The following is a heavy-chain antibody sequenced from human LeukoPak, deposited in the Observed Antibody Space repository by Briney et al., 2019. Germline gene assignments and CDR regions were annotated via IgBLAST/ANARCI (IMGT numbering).Heavy chain of an antibody. CDR2: IYYSGIT. D-gene: IGHD2-2*01. Sequence: SETLSLTCTVSGGSISSSNYYWGWSRQPPGKVLEWIVSIYYSGITYYNPSLKSRVTISVDTSNNQFSLKLSSVTAADTAMYYCARLLIYCSSTSCHFDYWGQGTLVTVSS. V-gene: IGHV4-39*01. CDR1: GGSISSSNYY. CDR3: ARLLIYCSSTSCHFDY. J-gene: IGHJ4*02.